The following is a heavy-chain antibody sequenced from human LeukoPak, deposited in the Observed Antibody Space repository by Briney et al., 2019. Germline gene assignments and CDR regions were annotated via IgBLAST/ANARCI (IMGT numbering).Heavy chain of an antibody. V-gene: IGHV1-18*01. CDR3: ARDMRFEPYCSSTSCYRGGDY. Sequence: GASVKVSCKASGYTFTSYGISWVRQAPGQGLEWMGWISAYNGNTNYAQKLQGRVTMTTDTSTSTAYMELRSLRSDDTAVYYCARDMRFEPYCSSTSCYRGGDYWGQGTLVTVSS. CDR1: GYTFTSYG. CDR2: ISAYNGNT. J-gene: IGHJ4*02. D-gene: IGHD2-2*02.